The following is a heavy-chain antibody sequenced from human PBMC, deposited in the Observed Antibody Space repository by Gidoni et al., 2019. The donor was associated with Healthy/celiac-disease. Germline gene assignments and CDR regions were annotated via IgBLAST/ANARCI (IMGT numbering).Heavy chain of an antibody. Sequence: EVQLVESGGGLVQPGGSLRRSCAAYGFNFSDQYMDWVRQATGKGLAWVCRTRNKANSYTTEYAASLKGRFTISRDDSKNSLYLQMNSLKTEDTAVYYCAALRGEYYYGMDVWGQGTTVTVSS. CDR3: AALRGEYYYGMDV. CDR1: GFNFSDQY. D-gene: IGHD3-16*01. J-gene: IGHJ6*02. CDR2: TRNKANSYTT. V-gene: IGHV3-72*01.